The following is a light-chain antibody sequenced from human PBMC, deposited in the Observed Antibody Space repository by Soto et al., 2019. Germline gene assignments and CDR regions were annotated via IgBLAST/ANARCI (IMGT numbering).Light chain of an antibody. CDR2: DAS. CDR1: QRMSIW. J-gene: IGKJ1*01. V-gene: IGKV1-5*01. CDR3: LQYNSYWT. Sequence: DIQMTQSPSTLSASVGDRVTITCRASQRMSIWLAWYQQKPGKAPKLLIYDASSLKSGVPSRFSGSGSGTEFNLTISSLQPDDFATYYCLQYNSYWTFGQGTKVEIK.